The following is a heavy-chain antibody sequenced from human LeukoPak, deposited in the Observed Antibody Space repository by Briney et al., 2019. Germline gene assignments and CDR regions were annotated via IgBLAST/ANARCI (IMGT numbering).Heavy chain of an antibody. J-gene: IGHJ6*02. CDR1: RFTFSSYE. Sequence: PGGSLRLSCAASRFTFSSYEMNWVRRAPGKGLESVAYISSSGSITYYADSVKGRFTISRDNANNPLSLLMNSLRAEDTAVYYCARDKASPFTYYGMDVWGQGTTVTVSS. CDR2: ISSSGSIT. CDR3: ARDKASPFTYYGMDV. D-gene: IGHD6-6*01. V-gene: IGHV3-48*03.